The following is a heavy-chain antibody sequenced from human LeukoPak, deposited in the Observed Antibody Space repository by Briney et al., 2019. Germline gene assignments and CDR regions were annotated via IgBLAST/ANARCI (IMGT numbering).Heavy chain of an antibody. J-gene: IGHJ4*02. CDR3: AKDGYDTSGYYTTYFDY. CDR1: GFTFSSYG. V-gene: IGHV3-30*02. D-gene: IGHD3-22*01. CDR2: IWYGGSNK. Sequence: PGGSLRLSCAASGFTFSSYGIHWVRQAPGKGLEWVAVIWYGGSNKYYADSVKGRFTISRDNSKNTLYLQMNSLRAEDTAVYYCAKDGYDTSGYYTTYFDYWGQGTLVTVSS.